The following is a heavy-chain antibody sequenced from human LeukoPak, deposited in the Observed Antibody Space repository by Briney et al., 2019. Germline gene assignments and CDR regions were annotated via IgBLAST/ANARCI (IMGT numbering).Heavy chain of an antibody. D-gene: IGHD5-24*01. CDR1: GFTFKKYW. V-gene: IGHV3-7*01. J-gene: IGHJ4*02. CDR3: ARETPRRGETRDGYR. CDR2: IKEDGSET. Sequence: GESLRLSCAASGFTFKKYWMNWVRQIPGKGLECLANIKEDGSETYYADSVKGRFTISRDNPKNLLFLQINSLRVEDTAVYYCARETPRRGETRDGYRWGQGTLVTVSS.